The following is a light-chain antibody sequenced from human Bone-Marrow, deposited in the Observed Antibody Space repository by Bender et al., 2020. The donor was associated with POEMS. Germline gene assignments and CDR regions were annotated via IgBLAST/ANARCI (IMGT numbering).Light chain of an antibody. CDR1: SSDVGIYNL. V-gene: IGLV2-14*02. CDR3: ASYTSSSGWV. Sequence: QSALTQPASVSGSPGQSITISCTGTSSDVGIYNLVSWYQQHPGKAPKLMIYDVTHRPSGVSNRFSGSKSGNTASLTVSGLQAEDEADYYCASYTSSSGWVFGGGTKLTVL. CDR2: DVT. J-gene: IGLJ3*02.